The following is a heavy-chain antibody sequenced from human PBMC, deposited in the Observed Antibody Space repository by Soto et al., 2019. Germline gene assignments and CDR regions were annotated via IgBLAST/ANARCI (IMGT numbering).Heavy chain of an antibody. Sequence: EVQLLESGGGLVQPGGSLRLSCAASGFTFSSYAMSWVRQAPGKGLEWVSSISFSGSYTYYADSVEGRFTISRDISKDTLYRQMNSLRAEDTAVYYCARARTTYCGGDCEFDYWGQGTLVTVSS. J-gene: IGHJ4*02. CDR1: GFTFSSYA. CDR2: ISFSGSYT. D-gene: IGHD2-21*01. V-gene: IGHV3-23*01. CDR3: ARARTTYCGGDCEFDY.